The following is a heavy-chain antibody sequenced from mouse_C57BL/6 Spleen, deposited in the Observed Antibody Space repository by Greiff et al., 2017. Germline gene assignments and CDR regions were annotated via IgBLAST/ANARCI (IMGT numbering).Heavy chain of an antibody. V-gene: IGHV2-6*01. CDR1: GFSLTSYG. D-gene: IGHD2-4*01. J-gene: IGHJ4*01. CDR3: ARSYDYDGYAMDY. Sequence: VQLQQSGPGLVAPSQSLSITCTVSGFSLTSYGVDWVRQSPGKGLEWLGVIWGVGSTNYNSALKSRLSISKDNSKSQVFLKMNSLQTDDTAMYYCARSYDYDGYAMDYWGQGTSVTVSS. CDR2: IWGVGST.